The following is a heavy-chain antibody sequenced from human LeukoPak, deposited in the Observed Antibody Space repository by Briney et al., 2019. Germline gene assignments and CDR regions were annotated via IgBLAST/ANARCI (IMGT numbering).Heavy chain of an antibody. J-gene: IGHJ4*02. CDR1: GFSFRNYG. Sequence: GGSLRLSCAASGFSFRNYGMHCVRQGPGKGLEWVAVISDDGSYKNYADSVKGRFTISRDNSNNTLYLQMNSLRAEDTAVYYCAKDRDTTSSGTFDYWGQGTLVTVSS. V-gene: IGHV3-30*18. CDR3: AKDRDTTSSGTFDY. D-gene: IGHD6-13*01. CDR2: ISDDGSYK.